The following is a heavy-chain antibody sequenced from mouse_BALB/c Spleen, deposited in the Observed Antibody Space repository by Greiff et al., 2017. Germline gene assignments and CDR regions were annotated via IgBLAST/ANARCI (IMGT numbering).Heavy chain of an antibody. CDR2: IRLKSNNYAT. Sequence: EVKVEESGGGLVQPGGSMKLSCVASGFTFSNYWMNWVRQSPEKGLEWVAEIRLKSNNYATHYAESVKGRFTISRDDSKSSVYLQMNNLRAEDTGIYYCTRHDYVDYWGQGTTLTVSS. D-gene: IGHD2-3*01. V-gene: IGHV6-6*02. CDR3: TRHDYVDY. J-gene: IGHJ2*01. CDR1: GFTFSNYW.